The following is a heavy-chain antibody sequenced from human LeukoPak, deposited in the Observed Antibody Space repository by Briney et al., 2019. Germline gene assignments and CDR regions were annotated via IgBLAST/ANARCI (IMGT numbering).Heavy chain of an antibody. CDR2: ISASSGTI. J-gene: IGHJ4*02. Sequence: GGSLRLSCAASRFTFSSYNMNWVRQAPGKGLEWISHISASSGTIYYADSVKGRFTISRDNAKDSLYLQMNSLRAEDTAVYYCSRESRPAVLDYWGQGTLVTVSS. CDR1: RFTFSSYN. CDR3: SRESRPAVLDY. D-gene: IGHD2-2*01. V-gene: IGHV3-48*04.